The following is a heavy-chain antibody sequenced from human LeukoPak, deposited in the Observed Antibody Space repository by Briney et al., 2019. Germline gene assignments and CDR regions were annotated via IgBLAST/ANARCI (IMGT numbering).Heavy chain of an antibody. J-gene: IGHJ4*02. Sequence: GGSLRLSCAASGFTFSSYAMHWVRQAPGKGLEWVAVISYDGSNKYYADSVKGRFTISRDNSENTLYLQMNSLRAEDTAVYYCAKDRGAEYSYGLDYWGQGTLVTVSS. V-gene: IGHV3-30-3*01. D-gene: IGHD5-18*01. CDR2: ISYDGSNK. CDR3: AKDRGAEYSYGLDY. CDR1: GFTFSSYA.